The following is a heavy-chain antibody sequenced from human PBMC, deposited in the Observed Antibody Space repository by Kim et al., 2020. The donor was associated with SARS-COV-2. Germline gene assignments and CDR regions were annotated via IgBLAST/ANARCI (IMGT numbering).Heavy chain of an antibody. CDR2: IKQDGSEK. Sequence: GGSLRLSCAASGFTFSSYWMSWVRQAPGKGLEWVANIKQDGSEKYYVDSVKGRFTISRDNAKNSLYLQMNSLRAEDTAVYYCARIHPWYNWNSRADGAFDYWGQGTLVTVSS. D-gene: IGHD1-1*01. V-gene: IGHV3-7*01. CDR1: GFTFSSYW. CDR3: ARIHPWYNWNSRADGAFDY. J-gene: IGHJ4*02.